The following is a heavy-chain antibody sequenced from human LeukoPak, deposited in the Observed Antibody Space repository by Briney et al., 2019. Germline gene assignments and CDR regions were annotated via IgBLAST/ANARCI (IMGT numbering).Heavy chain of an antibody. Sequence: ASVKVSCKASRYTSTGYYMHWVRQAPGRGLEWMGWINPNSGGTNYAQKFQGRVTMTRDTSTSTAYMELSRLRSDDTAVYYCARGLAVAGTKNYWGQGTLVTVSS. CDR2: INPNSGGT. V-gene: IGHV1-2*02. J-gene: IGHJ4*02. CDR1: RYTSTGYY. D-gene: IGHD6-19*01. CDR3: ARGLAVAGTKNY.